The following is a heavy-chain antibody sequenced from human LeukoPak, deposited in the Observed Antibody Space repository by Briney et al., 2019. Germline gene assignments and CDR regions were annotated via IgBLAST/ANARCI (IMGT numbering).Heavy chain of an antibody. D-gene: IGHD3-22*01. CDR3: ARDYYDSSGSIYNWFDP. Sequence: PSQTLSLTCTVSGGSISSGGYYWSWIRQRPEMGLERLGYIYYSGSTYYNPSLKSRVSISLATSKNQLSLKLSSVTAADTAVYYCARDYYDSSGSIYNWFDPWGQGTLVTVSS. V-gene: IGHV4-31*03. CDR1: GGSISSGGYY. CDR2: IYYSGST. J-gene: IGHJ5*02.